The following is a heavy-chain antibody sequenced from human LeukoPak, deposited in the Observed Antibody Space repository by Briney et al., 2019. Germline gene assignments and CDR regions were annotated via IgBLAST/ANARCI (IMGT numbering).Heavy chain of an antibody. CDR2: LHISGNT. D-gene: IGHD1-26*01. CDR3: ARDPLRSSFDL. CDR1: GGSISANH. J-gene: IGHJ4*02. V-gene: IGHV4-4*07. Sequence: RPSETLSLTCTVPGGSISANHWVWIRQPAGKGLEWIGRLHISGNTNYNPSLKSRVTISLDTSKNQFSLRMTSATAADTAVYFCARDPLRSSFDLWGQGILVSVSS.